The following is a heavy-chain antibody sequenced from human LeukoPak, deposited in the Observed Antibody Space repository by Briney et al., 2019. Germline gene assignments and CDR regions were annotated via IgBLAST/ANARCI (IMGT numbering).Heavy chain of an antibody. V-gene: IGHV3-48*01. CDR3: ARGAMIVVVIVGFDY. Sequence: PGGSLRLSCAASGFTFSSYSMNWVRQAPGKGLEWVSYISSSSSTIYYADSVKGRFTISRDNAKNSLYLQMNSLRAEDTAVYYCARGAMIVVVIVGFDYWGQGTLVTVSS. J-gene: IGHJ4*02. D-gene: IGHD3-22*01. CDR2: ISSSSSTI. CDR1: GFTFSSYS.